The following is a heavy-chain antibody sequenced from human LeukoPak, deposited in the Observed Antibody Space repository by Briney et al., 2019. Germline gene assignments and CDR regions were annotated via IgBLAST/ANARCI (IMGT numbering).Heavy chain of an antibody. CDR3: AASLPNIVVVPATKGPFGY. CDR2: VSGSGGNI. Sequence: GGSLRLSCAASGFTFSSYTMSWVRQAPGKGLEWASGVSGSGGNIHYADSVKGRFTISRGNSKNTLYLQMNSLRAEDTAVYYCAASLPNIVVVPATKGPFGYWGQGALVTVSS. CDR1: GFTFSSYT. J-gene: IGHJ4*02. D-gene: IGHD2-2*01. V-gene: IGHV3-23*01.